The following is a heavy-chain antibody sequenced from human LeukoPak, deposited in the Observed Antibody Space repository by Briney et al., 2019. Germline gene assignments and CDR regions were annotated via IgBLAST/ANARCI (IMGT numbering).Heavy chain of an antibody. Sequence: GGSLRLSCAASGFTFTSYAMSWVRQAPKKGLEWVSVISASGGSTNYADSVKGRFTISRDNSKNTLYLQMNSLRAEDSAVYYCARNYGSGSSVKYYYYMDVWGKGTTVTVSS. CDR3: ARNYGSGSSVKYYYYMDV. CDR1: GFTFTSYA. V-gene: IGHV3-23*01. J-gene: IGHJ6*03. CDR2: ISASGGST. D-gene: IGHD3-10*01.